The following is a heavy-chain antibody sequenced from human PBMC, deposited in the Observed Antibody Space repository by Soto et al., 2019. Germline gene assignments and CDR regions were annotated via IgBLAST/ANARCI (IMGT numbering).Heavy chain of an antibody. Sequence: GGSLRLSCAASGFTFSSYWMHWVRQAPGKGLVWVSRINSDGSSTSYADSVKGRFTISRDNAKNTLYLQMNSLRAEDTAVYYCASFTENWGAPAADAFDIWGQGTMVTVSS. V-gene: IGHV3-74*01. J-gene: IGHJ3*02. CDR3: ASFTENWGAPAADAFDI. CDR2: INSDGSST. D-gene: IGHD7-27*01. CDR1: GFTFSSYW.